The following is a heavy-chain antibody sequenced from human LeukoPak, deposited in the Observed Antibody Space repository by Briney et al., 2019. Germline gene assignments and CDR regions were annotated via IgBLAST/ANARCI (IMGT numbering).Heavy chain of an antibody. CDR2: IYYSGST. D-gene: IGHD2-2*01. J-gene: IGHJ6*02. V-gene: IGHV4-59*01. CDR3: ARNIVVVPAGKVPYYYGMDA. Sequence: SSETLSLTCTVTGGSISSYYWSWIRQPPGKGLEWIGYIYYSGSTNYNPSLKSRVTISVDTSKNQFSLKLTSVTAADTAVYYCARNIVVVPAGKVPYYYGMDAWGQGTTVTVSS. CDR1: GGSISSYY.